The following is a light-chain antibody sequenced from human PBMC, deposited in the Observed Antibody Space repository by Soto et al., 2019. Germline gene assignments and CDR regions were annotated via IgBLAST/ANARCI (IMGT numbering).Light chain of an antibody. CDR2: EVS. CDR1: NSNIGRNS. Sequence: QSVLTQPPSASATPGQRVTISCSGGNSNIGRNSVNWYQQLPGTAPKVMIYEVSKRPSGVPDRFSGSKSGDTASLTVSGLQTEDEAEYYCSSYAGLNNFIVFGTGTKVTVL. CDR3: SSYAGLNNFIV. J-gene: IGLJ1*01. V-gene: IGLV1-44*01.